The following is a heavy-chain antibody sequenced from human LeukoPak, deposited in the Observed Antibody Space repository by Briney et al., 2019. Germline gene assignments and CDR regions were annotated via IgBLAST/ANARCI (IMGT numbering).Heavy chain of an antibody. Sequence: SETLSFTCAVYGGSFSGYYWSWIRQPPGQGLEWIGEINHSGSTNYNPSLKSRVTISVDTPKNQFSLKLSSVTAADTAVYYCARARSHAFDIWGQGTMVTVSS. J-gene: IGHJ3*02. V-gene: IGHV4-34*01. D-gene: IGHD3-10*01. CDR1: GGSFSGYY. CDR3: ARARSHAFDI. CDR2: INHSGST.